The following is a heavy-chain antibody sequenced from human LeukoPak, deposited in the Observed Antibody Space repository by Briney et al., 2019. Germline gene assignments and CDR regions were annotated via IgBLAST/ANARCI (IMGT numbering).Heavy chain of an antibody. CDR1: GGGFISYG. J-gene: IGHJ5*02. D-gene: IGHD2-2*03. CDR2: IMRILGIP. V-gene: IGHV1-69*04. Sequence: AAKFSSKASGGGFISYGSSWGGGARGQGGEGMGRIMRILGIPNYAQKFQRRVTITADQSTSTAYMELSSLRSEDTAVYYCARCVDIVVVPAAMQGWFDPWGQGTLVTVSS. CDR3: ARCVDIVVVPAAMQGWFDP.